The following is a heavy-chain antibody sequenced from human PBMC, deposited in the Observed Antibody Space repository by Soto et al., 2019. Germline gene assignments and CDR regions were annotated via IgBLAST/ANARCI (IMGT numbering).Heavy chain of an antibody. CDR3: AIYLASRGYYYGLSL. V-gene: IGHV3-53*01. D-gene: IGHD3-3*02. CDR2: IYSGGST. Sequence: REALRLSYAASGGTVSSNYISGVRQAPGKRLEWVSVIYSGGSTYYADSLKGRFTISRDNSKNTLYLQMNSLRAEDTAVYYCAIYLASRGYYYGLSLCGQGYTVTV. CDR1: GGTVSSNY. J-gene: IGHJ6*02.